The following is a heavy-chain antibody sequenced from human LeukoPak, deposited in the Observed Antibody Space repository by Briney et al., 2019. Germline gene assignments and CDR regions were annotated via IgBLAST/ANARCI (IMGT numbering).Heavy chain of an antibody. CDR3: AREYYGRALDP. V-gene: IGHV1-2*02. CDR2: INPNSGGT. CDR1: GYTFTGYY. Sequence: ASVKVSCKASGYTFTGYYMHWVRQAPGQGLEWMGWINPNSGGTNFAQKFQGRVTMTRDTSISTAYMELSRLRSDDTAVYYCAREYYGRALDPWRQGTLLTVSS. D-gene: IGHD2-21*01. J-gene: IGHJ5*02.